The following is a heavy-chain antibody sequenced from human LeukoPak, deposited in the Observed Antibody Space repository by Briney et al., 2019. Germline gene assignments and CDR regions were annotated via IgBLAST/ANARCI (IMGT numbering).Heavy chain of an antibody. J-gene: IGHJ4*02. CDR1: GGSISSSSYY. CDR3: ARVGNGYGLN. CDR2: IYYSGST. D-gene: IGHD5-18*01. V-gene: IGHV4-39*07. Sequence: SETLSLTCTVSGGSISSSSYYWGWIRQPPGKGLEWIGSIYYSGSTYYNPSLKSRVTISVDTSKNQFSLKLSSVTAADTAVYYCARVGNGYGLNWGQGTLVTVSS.